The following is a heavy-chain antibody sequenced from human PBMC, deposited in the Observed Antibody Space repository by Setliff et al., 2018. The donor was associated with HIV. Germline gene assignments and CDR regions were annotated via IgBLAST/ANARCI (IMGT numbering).Heavy chain of an antibody. V-gene: IGHV4-39*07. CDR2: IYYSGGT. J-gene: IGHJ6*03. Sequence: SETLSLTCTVSGGSISSSSHYWGWIRQPPGKGLEWIGSIYYSGGTYYNPSLKGRVTISVDTSKNQFSLKLSSVTAADTAVYYCARDGPLEGSYRYYYYYMDVWGKGTTVTV. CDR1: GGSISSSSHY. CDR3: ARDGPLEGSYRYYYYYMDV. D-gene: IGHD3-10*01.